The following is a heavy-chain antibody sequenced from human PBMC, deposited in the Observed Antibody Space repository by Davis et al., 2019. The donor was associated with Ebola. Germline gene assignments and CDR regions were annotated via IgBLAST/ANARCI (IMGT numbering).Heavy chain of an antibody. D-gene: IGHD2-2*01. CDR1: GFTFSSYW. V-gene: IGHV3-7*01. Sequence: PGGSLRLSCAASGFTFSSYWMSWVRQAPGKGLEWVANIKQDGSEKYYVDSVKGRFTISRDNAKNSLYLQMNSLRAEDTAVYYCARDDHCSSTSCFYYYYYGMDVWGQGTTVTVS. J-gene: IGHJ6*02. CDR3: ARDDHCSSTSCFYYYYYGMDV. CDR2: IKQDGSEK.